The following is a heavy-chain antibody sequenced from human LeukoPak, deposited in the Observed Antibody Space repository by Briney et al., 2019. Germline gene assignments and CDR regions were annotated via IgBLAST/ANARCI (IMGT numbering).Heavy chain of an antibody. D-gene: IGHD2-15*01. Sequence: GGSLSLSCAASGFTFSSSAMSWVRQAPGKGQEWVSAISNNGGYTYYADSVQGRFTISRDNSKSTLCLQMNSLRAEDTAVYYCAKQLGYCSDGSCYFPYWGQGTLVTVSS. CDR3: AKQLGYCSDGSCYFPY. CDR1: GFTFSSSA. J-gene: IGHJ4*02. V-gene: IGHV3-23*01. CDR2: ISNNGGYT.